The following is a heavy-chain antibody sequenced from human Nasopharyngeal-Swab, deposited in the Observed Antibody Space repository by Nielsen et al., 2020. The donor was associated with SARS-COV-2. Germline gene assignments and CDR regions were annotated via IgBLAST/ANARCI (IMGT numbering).Heavy chain of an antibody. CDR1: GGSISSYY. D-gene: IGHD3-10*01. CDR3: ARGYGSGSYSYMDV. V-gene: IGHV4-59*01. CDR2: IYYSGST. Sequence: SETLSLTCTVSGGSISSYYWSWIWQPPGKGLEWIGYIYYSGSTNYNPSLKSRVTISVDTSKNQFSLKLSSVTAADTAVYYCARGYGSGSYSYMDVWGKGTTVTVSS. J-gene: IGHJ6*03.